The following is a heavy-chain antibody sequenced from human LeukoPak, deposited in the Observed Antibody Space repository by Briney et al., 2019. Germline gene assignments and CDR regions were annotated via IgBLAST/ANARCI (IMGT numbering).Heavy chain of an antibody. Sequence: GGSLRLSCAASRSTFSNYGMHWVRQAPGKGLEWVAVIWYDESNKYYADSVKGRFTISRDNSKNTLYLQMNSLRAEDTAAYYCARAGYGDPHFDFWGQGTLVTVSS. V-gene: IGHV3-33*01. CDR2: IWYDESNK. CDR3: ARAGYGDPHFDF. D-gene: IGHD4-17*01. CDR1: RSTFSNYG. J-gene: IGHJ4*02.